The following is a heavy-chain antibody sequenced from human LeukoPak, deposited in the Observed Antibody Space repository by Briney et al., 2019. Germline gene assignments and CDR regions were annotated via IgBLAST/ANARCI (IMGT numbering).Heavy chain of an antibody. J-gene: IGHJ6*03. D-gene: IGHD3-22*01. CDR2: IYTSGST. Sequence: SETLSLTCTVSGGSISSYYWSWIRQPAGKGLEWIGRIYTSGSTNYNPSLKSRVTMSVDTSKNQFSLKLSSVTAADTAVYFCVRVIGAPNYYYYMDVWGKGTTVTVSS. CDR1: GGSISSYY. V-gene: IGHV4-4*07. CDR3: VRVIGAPNYYYYMDV.